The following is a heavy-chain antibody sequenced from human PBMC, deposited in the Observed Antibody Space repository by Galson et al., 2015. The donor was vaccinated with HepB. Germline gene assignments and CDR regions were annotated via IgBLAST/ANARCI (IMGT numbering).Heavy chain of an antibody. Sequence: SVKVSCKASGYTFTNYYVHWVRQAPGQGLEWMGWINPNTGDTNYRETFHDWVTMTRDTSIRTAYVELRKLRSDDTAVYYCVRGSWTGFHSTDFDYWGQGTLVTVSS. V-gene: IGHV1-2*04. CDR1: GYTFTNYY. D-gene: IGHD3/OR15-3a*01. CDR3: VRGSWTGFHSTDFDY. J-gene: IGHJ4*02. CDR2: INPNTGDT.